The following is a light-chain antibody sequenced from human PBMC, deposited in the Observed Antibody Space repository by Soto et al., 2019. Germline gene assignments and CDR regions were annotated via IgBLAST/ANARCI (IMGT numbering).Light chain of an antibody. CDR1: SSDVGGYNY. V-gene: IGLV2-14*01. J-gene: IGLJ1*01. CDR2: EVS. CDR3: SSYTSSSTPPYV. Sequence: QSALTQPASVSGSPGQSITISCTGTSSDVGGYNYVSWYQQHPGKAPKLMIYEVSNRPSGVSNRFSGSKSGNTASLTISGLQAEDEADYYCSSYTSSSTPPYVFGNGTKVTVL.